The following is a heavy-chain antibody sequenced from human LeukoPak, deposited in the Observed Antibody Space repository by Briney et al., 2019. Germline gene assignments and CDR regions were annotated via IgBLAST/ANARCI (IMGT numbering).Heavy chain of an antibody. V-gene: IGHV4-39*01. CDR2: ICYSGST. Sequence: SETLSLTCTVSGGSISSSSYYWGWIRQPPGKGLEWIGSICYSGSTYYNPSLKSRVTIFVDTSKNQFSLKLSSVTAADTAVYYCARLGSRAYCSSTSCSDYWGQGTLVTVSS. CDR3: ARLGSRAYCSSTSCSDY. D-gene: IGHD2-2*01. CDR1: GGSISSSSYY. J-gene: IGHJ4*02.